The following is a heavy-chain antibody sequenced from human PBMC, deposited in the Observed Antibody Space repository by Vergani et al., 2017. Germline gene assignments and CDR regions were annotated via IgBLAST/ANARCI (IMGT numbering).Heavy chain of an antibody. D-gene: IGHD6-19*01. V-gene: IGHV3-30-3*01. CDR2: ISYDGSNK. J-gene: IGHJ4*02. CDR3: ARYMVGQWLVDPGVNSLDY. CDR1: GFTFSSYA. Sequence: QVQLVESGGGVVHPGRSLRLSCAASGFTFSSYAMHWVRQAPGKGLEWVAVISYDGSNKYYADSVKGRFTISRDNSKNTLYLQMNSLRAEDTAVYYCARYMVGQWLVDPGVNSLDYWGQGTLVTVSS.